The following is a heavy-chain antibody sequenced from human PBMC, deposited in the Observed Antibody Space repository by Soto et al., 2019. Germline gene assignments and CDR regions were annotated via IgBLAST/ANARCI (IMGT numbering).Heavy chain of an antibody. D-gene: IGHD6-13*01. J-gene: IGHJ3*02. V-gene: IGHV1-69*01. CDR1: GGTFSSYA. Sequence: QVQLVQSGAEVKKPGSSVKVSCKASGGTFSSYAISWVRQAPGQGLEWMGGIIPIFGTANYAQKFQGRVTITADESTSTAYMELSSLRSEDTAVYYSARGGAGYSSSPAAFDIWGQGTMVTVSS. CDR2: IIPIFGTA. CDR3: ARGGAGYSSSPAAFDI.